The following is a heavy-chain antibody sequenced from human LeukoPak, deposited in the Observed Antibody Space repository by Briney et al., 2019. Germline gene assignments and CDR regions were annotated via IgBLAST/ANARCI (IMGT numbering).Heavy chain of an antibody. J-gene: IGHJ4*02. V-gene: IGHV4-34*01. CDR2: INHSGST. CDR1: GGSFSGYY. Sequence: PSETLSLTCAVYGGSFSGYYWSWIRQPPGKGLEWIGEINHSGSTNYNPSLKSRVTISVDTSKNQFSLKLSSVTAADTAVYYCARVSTVSHFDYWGQGTLATVSS. CDR3: ARVSTVSHFDY. D-gene: IGHD4-17*01.